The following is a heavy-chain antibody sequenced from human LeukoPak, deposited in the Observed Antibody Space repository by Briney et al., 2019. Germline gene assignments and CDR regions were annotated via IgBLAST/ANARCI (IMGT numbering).Heavy chain of an antibody. CDR2: ISYDGSNK. J-gene: IGHJ4*02. V-gene: IGHV3-30*01. CDR1: GFTFSSYA. CDR3: ARDGYYYDNSGQYYFDY. D-gene: IGHD3-22*01. Sequence: GGSLRLSCAASGFTFSSYAMHWVRQAPGKGLEWVAVISYDGSNKYYADSVKGRFTISRDNSKNTLYLQMNSLRAEDTAVYYCARDGYYYDNSGQYYFDYWGQGTLVTVSS.